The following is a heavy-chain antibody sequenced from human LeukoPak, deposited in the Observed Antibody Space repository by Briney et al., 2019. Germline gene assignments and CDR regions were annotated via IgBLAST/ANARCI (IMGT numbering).Heavy chain of an antibody. V-gene: IGHV3-21*01. CDR1: GFTFSSYS. D-gene: IGHD5-12*01. Sequence: PGGSLRLSCAASGFTFSSYSMNWVRQAPGKGLEWVSSISSSSSYIYYADSVKGRFTISRDNAKNSLYLQMNSLRAEDTAVYYCASYSGYDAVLDYWGQGTLVTVSS. J-gene: IGHJ4*02. CDR2: ISSSSSYI. CDR3: ASYSGYDAVLDY.